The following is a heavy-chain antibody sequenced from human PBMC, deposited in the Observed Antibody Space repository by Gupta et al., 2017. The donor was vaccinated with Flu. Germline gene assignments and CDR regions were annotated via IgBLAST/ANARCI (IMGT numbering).Heavy chain of an antibody. CDR2: IFSNDET. J-gene: IGHJ6*03. CDR1: NTRMG. V-gene: IGHV2-26*01. D-gene: IGHD3-3*01. Sequence: NTRMGVSWIRQPPGKALEWLAHIFSNDETSYSTSLKRRLSVSKDTSKGQVVLTMTNMAPVDTGTYYCSRVIFSSDFWSGYSPRMDVWGTGTTVTVSS. CDR3: SRVIFSSDFWSGYSPRMDV.